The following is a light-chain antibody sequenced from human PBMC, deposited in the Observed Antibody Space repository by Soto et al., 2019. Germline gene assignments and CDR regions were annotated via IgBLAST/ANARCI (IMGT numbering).Light chain of an antibody. V-gene: IGLV2-23*02. CDR1: SSDIGRYNF. CDR3: CSHAGRGSVL. J-gene: IGLJ2*01. Sequence: QSALAQPASVSGSPGQSITISCTGTSSDIGRYNFVSWYQQYPGKAPKLVIYDVTKRPSGVSDRFSASKSGNTASLTISGLQAEDEADYYCCSHAGRGSVLFGGGTKVTVL. CDR2: DVT.